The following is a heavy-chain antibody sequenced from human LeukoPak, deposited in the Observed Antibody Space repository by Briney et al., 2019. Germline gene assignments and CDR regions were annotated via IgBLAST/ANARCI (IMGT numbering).Heavy chain of an antibody. D-gene: IGHD1-26*01. CDR3: ARTLGVGAPSPPYYYYGMDV. CDR1: GYTFTGYH. Sequence: ASVNVSCKASGYTFTGYHMHWVRQAPGQRLEWMGWINAGNGNTKYSQKFQGRVTITRDTSASTAYMELSSLRSEDTAVYYCARTLGVGAPSPPYYYYGMDVWGQGTTVTVSS. V-gene: IGHV1-3*01. J-gene: IGHJ6*02. CDR2: INAGNGNT.